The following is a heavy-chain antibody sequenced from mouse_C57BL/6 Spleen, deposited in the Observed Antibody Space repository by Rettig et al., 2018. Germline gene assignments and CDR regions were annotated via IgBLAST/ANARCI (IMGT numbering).Heavy chain of an antibody. CDR3: ARGDGYYFDY. V-gene: IGHV5-17*01. D-gene: IGHD2-3*01. J-gene: IGHJ2*01. CDR2: ISSGSSTI. Sequence: KLSCAASGFTFSDYGMHWVRQAPEKGLEWVAYISSGSSTIYYADTVKGRFTISRDNAKSTLFLQMTSLRSEDTAMYYCARGDGYYFDYWGQGTTLTVSS. CDR1: GFTFSDYG.